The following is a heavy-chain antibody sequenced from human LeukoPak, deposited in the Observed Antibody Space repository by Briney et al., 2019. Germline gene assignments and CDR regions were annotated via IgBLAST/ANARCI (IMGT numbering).Heavy chain of an antibody. CDR2: FDPEDGET. J-gene: IGHJ6*02. CDR1: GYTLTELS. D-gene: IGHD2-2*01. CDR3: ARMVPNQLLPSYYYYGMDV. Sequence: ASVKVSCKVSGYTLTELSMHWVRQAPGKGLEWMGGFDPEDGETIYAQKFQGRVTMTEDTSTDTAYMELSSLSSDDTAVYYCARMVPNQLLPSYYYYGMDVWGQGTTVTVSS. V-gene: IGHV1-24*01.